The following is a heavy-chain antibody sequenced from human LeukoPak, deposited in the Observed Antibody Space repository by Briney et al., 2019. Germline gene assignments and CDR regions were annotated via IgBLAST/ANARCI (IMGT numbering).Heavy chain of an antibody. CDR1: GGTFSSYA. D-gene: IGHD3-22*01. V-gene: IGHV1-69*06. J-gene: IGHJ5*02. CDR2: IIPIFGTA. CDR3: ARGLVLNYYDSSGYEA. Sequence: VASVKVSCKASGGTFSSYAISWVRQAPGQGPEWMGGIIPIFGTANYAQKFQGRVTITADKSTSTAYMELSSLRSEDTAVYYCARGLVLNYYDSSGYEAWGQGTLVTVSS.